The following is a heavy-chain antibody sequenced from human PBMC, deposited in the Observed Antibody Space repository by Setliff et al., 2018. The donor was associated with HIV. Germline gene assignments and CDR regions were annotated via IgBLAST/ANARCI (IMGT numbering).Heavy chain of an antibody. CDR1: GFIFGDFA. CDR2: IRSKAYGGTT. V-gene: IGHV3-49*04. CDR3: RGGSVENSDFDH. J-gene: IGHJ4*02. Sequence: SLKISCSGSGFIFGDFAMHWVRQAPGKGLEWVGFIRSKAYGGTTEYVASVRGRFIISRNDSSVAYLHMFGLRTEDTGVYFCRGGSVENSDFDHWGQGTLVTVSS. D-gene: IGHD1-7*01.